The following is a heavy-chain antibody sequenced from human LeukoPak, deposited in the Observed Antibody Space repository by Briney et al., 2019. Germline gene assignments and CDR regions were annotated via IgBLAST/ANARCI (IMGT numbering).Heavy chain of an antibody. V-gene: IGHV4-39*07. CDR1: GGSISSSSYY. CDR3: AREEWLPLNTDY. Sequence: SETLSLTCTVSGGSISSSSYYWGWIRQPPGKGLEWIGYIYHSGSTYYNPSLKSRVTISVDTSKNQFSLKLSSVTAADTAVYYCAREEWLPLNTDYWGQGTLVTVSS. J-gene: IGHJ4*02. D-gene: IGHD5-12*01. CDR2: IYHSGST.